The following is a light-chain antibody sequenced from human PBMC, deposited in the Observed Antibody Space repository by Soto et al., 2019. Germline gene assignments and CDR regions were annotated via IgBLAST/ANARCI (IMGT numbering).Light chain of an antibody. J-gene: IGLJ1*01. CDR2: DVS. Sequence: QSVLTQPASVSGSPGQSITISCTGTSSDVGGYNYVSWYQQHPGKAPKLMIYDVSNRPSGVSNRFSGSKSGNTASLTISGLQAEYEADYYCSSYTSSSSYVFGPGTEVTDL. V-gene: IGLV2-14*01. CDR1: SSDVGGYNY. CDR3: SSYTSSSSYV.